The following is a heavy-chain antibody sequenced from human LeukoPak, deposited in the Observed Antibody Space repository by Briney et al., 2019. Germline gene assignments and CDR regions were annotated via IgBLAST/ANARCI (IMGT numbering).Heavy chain of an antibody. D-gene: IGHD1-26*01. CDR1: GGSFSGYY. Sequence: SETLSLTCAVYGGSFSGYYWSWIRQPPGKGLEWIGEINHSGSTNYNPSLKSRVTISVDTSKNQFSLKLSSVTAADTAVYYCASPSRVGAFDIWGQGTMVTLSS. CDR3: ASPSRVGAFDI. CDR2: INHSGST. V-gene: IGHV4-34*01. J-gene: IGHJ3*02.